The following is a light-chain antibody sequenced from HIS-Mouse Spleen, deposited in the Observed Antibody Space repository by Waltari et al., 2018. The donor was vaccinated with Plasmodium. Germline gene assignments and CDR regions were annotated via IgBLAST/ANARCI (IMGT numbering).Light chain of an antibody. J-gene: IGLJ2*01. CDR3: SSYAGSNNLV. CDR1: SSDVGGYNY. CDR2: EVS. Sequence: QSALTQPPSASGSPGTSVTISCTGPSSDVGGYNYVSWYQQHPGKAPKRMIYEVSKRPSGVPDRFSGSKSGNTASLTVSGLQAEDEADYYCSSYAGSNNLVFGGGTKLTVL. V-gene: IGLV2-8*01.